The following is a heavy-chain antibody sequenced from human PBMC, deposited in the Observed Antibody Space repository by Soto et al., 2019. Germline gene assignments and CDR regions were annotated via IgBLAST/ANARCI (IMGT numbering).Heavy chain of an antibody. CDR1: GFTVSSNY. Sequence: EVQLVESGGGLIQPGGSLRLSCAASGFTVSSNYMSWVRQAPGKGLEWVSVIYSGGSTYYADSVKGRFTISRDNSKNTLDLQMNSLRAEDTAVYYCARGLGGWFGELLLGYYYYGMDVWGQGTTVTVSS. CDR2: IYSGGST. J-gene: IGHJ6*02. V-gene: IGHV3-53*01. D-gene: IGHD3-10*01. CDR3: ARGLGGWFGELLLGYYYYGMDV.